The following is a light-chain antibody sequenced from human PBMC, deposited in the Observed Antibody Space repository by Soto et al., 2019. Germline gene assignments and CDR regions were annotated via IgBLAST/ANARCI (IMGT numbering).Light chain of an antibody. CDR2: DVS. V-gene: IGLV2-11*01. Sequence: QSALTQPASVSGSPGQSITISCTGTSSDVGGYDYVSWYQQRPGKAPKLMIYDVSKRPSGVPDRFSGSKSGNTASLTISGLQAEDEADYYCCSYAGSYTVFGGGTQLTVL. J-gene: IGLJ2*01. CDR3: CSYAGSYTV. CDR1: SSDVGGYDY.